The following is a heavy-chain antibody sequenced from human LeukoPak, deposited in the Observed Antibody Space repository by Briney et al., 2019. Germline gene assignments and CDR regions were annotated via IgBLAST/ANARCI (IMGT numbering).Heavy chain of an antibody. CDR2: IYSSGST. Sequence: SETLSLTCTVSGGSISSYYWSWIRQPAGKGLEWIGRIYSSGSTNYNPSLKSRVTMSLDTSKNQFSLQLRPMTAADTAVYYCAREIITVGKEYFQHWGQGTLVTVSS. CDR1: GGSISSYY. D-gene: IGHD6-19*01. CDR3: AREIITVGKEYFQH. V-gene: IGHV4-4*07. J-gene: IGHJ1*01.